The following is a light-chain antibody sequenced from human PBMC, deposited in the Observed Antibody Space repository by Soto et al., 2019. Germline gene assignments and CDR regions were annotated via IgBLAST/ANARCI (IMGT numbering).Light chain of an antibody. V-gene: IGKV1-16*01. Sequence: DVQMTQSPSSLSASIGDRVTITCRASQDVNTYLAWFQLKPGKAPKCLINAASTLQSGVSSRFSGSGSRTDFTLTISSLQPEDFATYFCQQYLVYPFTFGPGTNVALK. CDR1: QDVNTY. CDR3: QQYLVYPFT. CDR2: AAS. J-gene: IGKJ3*01.